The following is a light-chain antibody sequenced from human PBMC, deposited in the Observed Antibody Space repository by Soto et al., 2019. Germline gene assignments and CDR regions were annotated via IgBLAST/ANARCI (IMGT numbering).Light chain of an antibody. CDR1: QSISSY. J-gene: IGKJ2*01. CDR2: AAS. V-gene: IGKV1-39*01. Sequence: DIQITHSRSSLSASVGDRVTITCRSSQSISSYLNWYQQKPGKAPKLLIYAASSLQSGVPSRFSGSGSGTDFTLTISSLQPEDFATYYCQQSYSTLYTFGQGTKVDIK. CDR3: QQSYSTLYT.